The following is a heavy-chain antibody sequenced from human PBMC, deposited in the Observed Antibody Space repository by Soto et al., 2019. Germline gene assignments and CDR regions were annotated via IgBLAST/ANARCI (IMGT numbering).Heavy chain of an antibody. CDR2: IDSSSTTI. CDR3: AREPSGGDDYHDPRES. J-gene: IGHJ5*02. Sequence: GGSLRLSCASSVCTFSAYSMHCVRHSPGKWLEWVSYIDSSSTTIYYADSVKGRFTISRDNAKNSLYLQMNSLRDEDTAVYYCAREPSGGDDYHDPRESWGQGTLVNVSS. V-gene: IGHV3-48*02. D-gene: IGHD4-17*01. CDR1: VCTFSAYS.